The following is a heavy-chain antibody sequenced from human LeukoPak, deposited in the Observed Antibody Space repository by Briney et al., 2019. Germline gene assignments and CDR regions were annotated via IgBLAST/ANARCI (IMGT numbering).Heavy chain of an antibody. V-gene: IGHV4-4*02. CDR1: GGSISSSNW. D-gene: IGHD6-19*01. CDR2: IYHSGST. CDR3: ARVTSSSGWYYFDY. J-gene: IGHJ4*02. Sequence: SETLSLTCAVSGGSISSSNWWNWVRQPPGKGLEWIGEIYHSGSTNYNPSLKSRVTISVDKSKNQFSLKLSSVTAADTAVYYCARVTSSSGWYYFDYWGQGTLVTVSS.